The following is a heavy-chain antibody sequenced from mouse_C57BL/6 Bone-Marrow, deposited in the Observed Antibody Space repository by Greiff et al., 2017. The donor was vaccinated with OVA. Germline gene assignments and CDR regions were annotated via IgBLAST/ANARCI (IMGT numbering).Heavy chain of an antibody. CDR1: GFTFTDYY. J-gene: IGHJ4*01. D-gene: IGHD2-10*02. Sequence: EVKLVESGGGLVQPGGSLSLSCAASGFTFTDYYMSWVRQPPGKALEWLGFIRNKASGYTTEYSASVKGRFTISRDNSQSILYLQMNALRAEDSATYYGASLDAKDYWGQGTSVTVSS. CDR2: IRNKASGYTT. CDR3: ASLDAKDY. V-gene: IGHV7-3*01.